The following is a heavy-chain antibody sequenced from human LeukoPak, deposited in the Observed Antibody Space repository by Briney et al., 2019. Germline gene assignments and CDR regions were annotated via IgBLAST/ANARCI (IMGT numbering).Heavy chain of an antibody. CDR2: IYYSGST. V-gene: IGHV4-39*01. CDR3: ARLNYDSSGYFMYYFDY. CDR1: GGSISSSSYY. D-gene: IGHD3-22*01. Sequence: PSETLSLTCTVSGGSISSSSYYWGWIRQPPGKGLEWIGSIYYSGSTYYDPSLKSRVTISVDTSKNQFSLKLSSVTAADTAVYYCARLNYDSSGYFMYYFDYWGQGTLVTVSS. J-gene: IGHJ4*02.